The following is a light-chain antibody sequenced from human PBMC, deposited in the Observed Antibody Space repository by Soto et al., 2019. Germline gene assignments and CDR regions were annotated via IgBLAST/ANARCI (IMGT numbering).Light chain of an antibody. V-gene: IGLV2-18*02. CDR3: NSYTISGTYV. J-gene: IGLJ1*01. CDR1: SSDVGSYNR. Sequence: QSVLTQPPSLSGSPGQSVALSCTGDSSDVGSYNRVSWYQQSPGTAPKLIIYEVTTRSSGVPDRFSGSKSGNTASLTISGLQAEDEADYYCNSYTISGTYVFGTGTKVTVL. CDR2: EVT.